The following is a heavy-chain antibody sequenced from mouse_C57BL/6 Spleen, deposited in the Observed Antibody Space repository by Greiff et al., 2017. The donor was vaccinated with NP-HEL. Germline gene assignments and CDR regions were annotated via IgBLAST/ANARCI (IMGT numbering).Heavy chain of an antibody. Sequence: QVQLQQSGTELVKPGASVKLSCKTSGYTFTNYWMHWVKQRPGQGLEWIGNINPRNDDTNYNEKFKNKATLTVDNSSNTAYMHLSSLTSEDSAVYYCAPHYYGSSYWYFAVWGTGTTVTVSS. CDR1: GYTFTNYW. V-gene: IGHV1-53*01. CDR3: APHYYGSSYWYFAV. D-gene: IGHD1-1*01. J-gene: IGHJ1*03. CDR2: INPRNDDT.